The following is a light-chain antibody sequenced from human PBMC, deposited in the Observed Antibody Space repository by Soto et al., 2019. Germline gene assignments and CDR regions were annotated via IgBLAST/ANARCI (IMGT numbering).Light chain of an antibody. V-gene: IGKV3-15*01. J-gene: IGKJ5*01. CDR1: QTVGIN. CDR3: KQYDNWPPFT. CDR2: GAS. Sequence: EIFVTQSPTTLAVSPRERATLSWRASQTVGINLAWYQQKPGQAPRLLIYGASTRATGIPARFSGSGSGTEFTLSISGLQSEDLAVYYCKQYDNWPPFTFGQGTRLEIK.